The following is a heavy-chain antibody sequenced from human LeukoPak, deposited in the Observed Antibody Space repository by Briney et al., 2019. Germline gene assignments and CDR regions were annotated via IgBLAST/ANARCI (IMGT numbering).Heavy chain of an antibody. D-gene: IGHD4-17*01. CDR3: ASLDYGDYSRDY. V-gene: IGHV4-61*02. CDR1: GGSISSGSYY. J-gene: IGHJ4*02. CDR2: IFTRGPT. Sequence: SEPLSLPCTVPGGSISSGSYYWSWIRQPAGKGLEWIVRIFTRGPTTSNPSLNSPVTISIDTSQNQSSLRLPSVTSPNPAVYSCASLDYGDYSRDYWGQGTLVT.